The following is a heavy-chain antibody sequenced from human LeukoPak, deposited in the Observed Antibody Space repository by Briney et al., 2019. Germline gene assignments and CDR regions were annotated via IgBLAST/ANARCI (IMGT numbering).Heavy chain of an antibody. CDR3: ARGLWFGELLGPYYYYYGMDV. J-gene: IGHJ6*04. Sequence: ASVKVSCKASGGTFSSYAISWVRQAPGQGLEWMGGIIPIFGTANYAQKSQGRVTITADKSTSTAYMELSSLRSEDTAVYYCARGLWFGELLGPYYYYYGMDVWGKGTTVTVSS. CDR1: GGTFSSYA. CDR2: IIPIFGTA. V-gene: IGHV1-69*06. D-gene: IGHD3-10*01.